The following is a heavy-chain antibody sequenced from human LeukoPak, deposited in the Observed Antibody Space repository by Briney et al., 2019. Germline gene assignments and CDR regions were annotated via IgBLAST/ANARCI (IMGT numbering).Heavy chain of an antibody. Sequence: GRSLRLSCAASGLIFSNYAMYWVRQAPGKGLEWVEVISSDGRKKYYTDSVKGRFTISRDTSKNTLDLEMNSLRVEDTAVYYCAREIFRGVAPEYWGQGTLVTVSS. CDR1: GLIFSNYA. D-gene: IGHD3-10*01. J-gene: IGHJ4*02. V-gene: IGHV3-30*04. CDR3: AREIFRGVAPEY. CDR2: ISSDGRKK.